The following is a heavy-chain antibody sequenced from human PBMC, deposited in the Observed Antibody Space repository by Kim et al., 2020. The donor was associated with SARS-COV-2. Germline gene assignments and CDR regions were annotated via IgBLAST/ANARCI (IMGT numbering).Heavy chain of an antibody. CDR3: ARRVTAMGPFDY. V-gene: IGHV3-53*01. D-gene: IGHD5-18*01. J-gene: IGHJ4*02. Sequence: YTPGAVKIRYTISRDNSKNTLYLQMNGLGSEDTAVYYCARRVTAMGPFDYWGQGTLVTVSS.